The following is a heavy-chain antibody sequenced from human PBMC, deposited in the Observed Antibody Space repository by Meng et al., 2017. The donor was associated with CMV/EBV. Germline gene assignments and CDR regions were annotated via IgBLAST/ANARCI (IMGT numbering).Heavy chain of an antibody. CDR1: GYTFTLYY. V-gene: IGHV1-2*02. D-gene: IGHD1-26*01. Sequence: ASVKVSCKASGYTFTLYYIHWVRQAPGQGLEWMGWINPNTGGTNSAQTFQGRVTMTGDTSSSTAYMELSRLNSDDTALYYCARERALACRGANDAFDFWGQGTMVTVSS. CDR2: INPNTGGT. J-gene: IGHJ3*01. CDR3: ARERALACRGANDAFDF.